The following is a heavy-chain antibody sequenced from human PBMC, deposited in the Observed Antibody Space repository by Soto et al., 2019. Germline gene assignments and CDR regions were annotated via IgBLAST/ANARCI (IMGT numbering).Heavy chain of an antibody. D-gene: IGHD5-18*01. CDR2: ISSSSSYI. V-gene: IGHV3-21*01. Sequence: EVQLVESGGGLVKPGGSLRLSCAASGFTFSSYSMNWVRQAPGKGLEWVSSISSSSSYIYYADSVKGRFTISRDNAKNSLYLQMNSLRAEDTAVYYCARDESYGYMYYYYGMDVWGQGTTVTVSS. CDR1: GFTFSSYS. CDR3: ARDESYGYMYYYYGMDV. J-gene: IGHJ6*02.